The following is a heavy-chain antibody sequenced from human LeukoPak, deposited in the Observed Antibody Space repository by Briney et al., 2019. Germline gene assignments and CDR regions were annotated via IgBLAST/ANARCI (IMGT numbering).Heavy chain of an antibody. CDR1: GGSFSGYY. CDR2: INHSGST. J-gene: IGHJ4*02. V-gene: IGHV4-34*01. CDR3: ASNPYYYDSSGYYS. D-gene: IGHD3-22*01. Sequence: PSETLSLTCAVYGGSFSGYYWSWIRQPPGKGLEWIGEINHSGSTNYNPSLKSRVTISVDTSKNQFSLKLSSVTAADTAVYYCASNPYYYDSSGYYSWGQGTLVTVSS.